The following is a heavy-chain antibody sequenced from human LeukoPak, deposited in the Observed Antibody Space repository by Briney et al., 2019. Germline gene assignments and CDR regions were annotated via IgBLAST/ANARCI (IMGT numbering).Heavy chain of an antibody. CDR3: ARDLRVWAGYCSSTSCPGGDYYYYYMDV. CDR1: GYSISSGYY. Sequence: PSETLSLTCTVSGYSISSGYYWGWIRQPPGKGLEWIGSIYHSGSTNYNPSLKSRVTMSVDTSKNQFSLKLSSVTAADTAVYYCARDLRVWAGYCSSTSCPGGDYYYYYMDVWGKGTTVTVSS. V-gene: IGHV4-38-2*02. CDR2: IYHSGST. D-gene: IGHD2-2*01. J-gene: IGHJ6*03.